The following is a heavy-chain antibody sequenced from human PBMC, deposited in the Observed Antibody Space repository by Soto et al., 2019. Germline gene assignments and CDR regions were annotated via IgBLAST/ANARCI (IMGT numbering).Heavy chain of an antibody. D-gene: IGHD2-21*01. Sequence: SETLSLTCTVSGGSVSSGSYYWSWIRQPPGKGLEWIGYIYYSGSTNYNPSLKSRVTISVDTSKNQFSLKLSSVTAADTAVYYCARLCMIDYCGGQFDYWGQGTLVTVSS. CDR2: IYYSGST. CDR1: GGSVSSGSYY. CDR3: ARLCMIDYCGGQFDY. J-gene: IGHJ4*02. V-gene: IGHV4-61*01.